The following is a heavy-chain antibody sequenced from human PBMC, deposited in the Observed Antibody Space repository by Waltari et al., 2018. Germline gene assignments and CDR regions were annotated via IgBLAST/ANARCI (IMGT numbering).Heavy chain of an antibody. V-gene: IGHV1-69-2*01. J-gene: IGHJ4*02. CDR3: ATDCGITVTTFGGRLNC. Sequence: EVQLVQSGAEVKKPGATVKISCKVSGYTFTDYYMHWVQQAPGKGLEWMGLVDPEDGETIYAEKFQGRVTITADTSTDTAYMELSSLRSEDTAVYYCATDCGITVTTFGGRLNCWGQGTLVTVSS. CDR2: VDPEDGET. CDR1: GYTFTDYY. D-gene: IGHD3-16*01.